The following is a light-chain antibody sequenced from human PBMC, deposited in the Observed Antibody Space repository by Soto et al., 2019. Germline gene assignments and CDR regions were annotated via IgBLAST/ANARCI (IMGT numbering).Light chain of an antibody. CDR2: AAS. V-gene: IGKV1-12*01. CDR1: QTISSW. Sequence: DIHMTQSPSTLAGSLGDRVTITCRASQTISSWLAWYQQKPGKAPKLLIYAASSLQSGVPSRFRGSGSGTDFTLTISSLQPEDFAPYYCQQANSSPLTFGQGTRLEIK. J-gene: IGKJ5*01. CDR3: QQANSSPLT.